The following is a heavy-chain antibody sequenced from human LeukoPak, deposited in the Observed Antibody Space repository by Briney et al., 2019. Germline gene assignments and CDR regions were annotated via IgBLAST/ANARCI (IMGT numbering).Heavy chain of an antibody. D-gene: IGHD2-21*02. V-gene: IGHV3-23*01. CDR2: ISGSGGST. CDR3: AKGGMTAIRSDAFDL. Sequence: GGSLRLSCAASGFTFISYARSWVRQAPGKGLEWVSAISGSGGSTYYADPVKGRFTISRDNSKNTLYLQMNSLRAEDTAVYYCAKGGMTAIRSDAFDLWGQGTMVTVSS. J-gene: IGHJ3*01. CDR1: GFTFISYA.